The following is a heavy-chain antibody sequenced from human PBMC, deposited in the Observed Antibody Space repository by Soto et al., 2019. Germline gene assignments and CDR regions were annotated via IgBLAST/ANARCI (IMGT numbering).Heavy chain of an antibody. CDR1: GGSFGNSA. CDR2: FIPVYRTL. V-gene: IGHV1-69*01. D-gene: IGHD3-3*01. J-gene: IGHJ4*02. Sequence: LVQSGAEVKKPGSSVKISCKASGGSFGNSAINWVRQTXGXGXXWLGGFIPVYRTLNYAQKFQGRVTITADESTGTAYMTLSSLASNDTAVYYCATGVIWIGYFTVDSWGQGTRVTVSS. CDR3: ATGVIWIGYFTVDS.